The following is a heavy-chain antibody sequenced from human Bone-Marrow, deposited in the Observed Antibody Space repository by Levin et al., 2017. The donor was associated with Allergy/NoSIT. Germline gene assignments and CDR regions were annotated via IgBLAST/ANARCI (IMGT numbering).Heavy chain of an antibody. J-gene: IGHJ4*02. CDR1: GYTFSGYY. D-gene: IGHD6-19*01. Sequence: ASVKVSCKASGYTFSGYYIHWVRQAPGQALEWLGYINPYNHDTYYAQRFQGRVTMTGDTSISTAYMEVSRLRSDDTAIYYCATLGAKAVAGANFWGQGTLVTVSS. V-gene: IGHV1-2*02. CDR2: INPYNHDT. CDR3: ATLGAKAVAGANF.